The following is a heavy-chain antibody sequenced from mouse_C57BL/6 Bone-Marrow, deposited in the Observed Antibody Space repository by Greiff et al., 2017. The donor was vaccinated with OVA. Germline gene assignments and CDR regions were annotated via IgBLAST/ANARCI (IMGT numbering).Heavy chain of an antibody. CDR2: IWGGGST. CDR3: AKRRYNDYDRRDAMDY. Sequence: QVQLKQSGPGLVAPSQSLSITCTVSGFSLTSYGVDWVRQPPGKGLEWLGVIWGGGSTNYNSALMSRLSISKDNSKSQVFLKMNSLQTDDTAMYYCAKRRYNDYDRRDAMDYWGQGTSVTVSS. D-gene: IGHD2-4*01. V-gene: IGHV2-9*01. J-gene: IGHJ4*01. CDR1: GFSLTSYG.